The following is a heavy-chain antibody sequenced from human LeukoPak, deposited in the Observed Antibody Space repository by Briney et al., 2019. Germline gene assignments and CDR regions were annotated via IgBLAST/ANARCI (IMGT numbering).Heavy chain of an antibody. D-gene: IGHD6-19*01. CDR3: ARRYISGWFYDL. V-gene: IGHV4-4*07. Sequence: SETLSLTCTVSGGSISGYYWSWFRQPAGEGLEWIGRINTSGGTIFNPSLKSRVTMSVDTSKNEVSLKLNSVTAADTAVYYCARRYISGWFYDLWGQGTLVTVSS. CDR1: GGSISGYY. CDR2: INTSGGT. J-gene: IGHJ5*02.